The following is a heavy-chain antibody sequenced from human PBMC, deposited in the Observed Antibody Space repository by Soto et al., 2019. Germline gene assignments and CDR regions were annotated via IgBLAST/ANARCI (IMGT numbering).Heavy chain of an antibody. CDR2: IIPIFGTA. J-gene: IGHJ6*03. D-gene: IGHD2-2*01. CDR3: AGDQWEAEGDLVVVPAASWDYYYSMDV. Sequence: ASVKVSCKASGGTFSSYAISWVRQAPGQGLEWMGGIIPIFGTANYAQKSQGGVTITADEATSTAYMELSSLISEEKVVYYGAGDQWEAEGDLVVVPAASWDYYYSMDVWGKGTTVTVSS. V-gene: IGHV1-69*13. CDR1: GGTFSSYA.